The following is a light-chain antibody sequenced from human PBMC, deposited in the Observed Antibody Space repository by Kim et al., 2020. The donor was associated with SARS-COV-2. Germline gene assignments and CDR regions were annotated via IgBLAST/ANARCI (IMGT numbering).Light chain of an antibody. V-gene: IGLV3-1*01. CDR3: QAWDTSTVV. Sequence: SYELTQPPSVSVSPGQTASITCSGDKLGDTYTSWYQQKPGQSPVLVISQDTKRPSWIPVRFSGSTSGNTATLTISGTQAMDEADYYCQAWDTSTVVFGGGTQLTVL. J-gene: IGLJ2*01. CDR1: KLGDTY. CDR2: QDT.